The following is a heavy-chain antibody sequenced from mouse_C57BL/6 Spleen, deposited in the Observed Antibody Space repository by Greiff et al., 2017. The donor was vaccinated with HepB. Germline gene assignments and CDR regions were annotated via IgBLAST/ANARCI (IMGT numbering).Heavy chain of an antibody. D-gene: IGHD1-2*01. Sequence: VQLQQPGAELVKPGASVKLSCKASGYTFTSYWMHWVKQRPGRGLEWIGRIDPSSGGTKYNEKFKSKATLTVDKSSSTAYMQLSSLTSEDSAVYSCTRRTTADYFDYWGQGTTLTVSS. CDR2: IDPSSGGT. CDR1: GYTFTSYW. J-gene: IGHJ2*01. V-gene: IGHV1-62-3*01. CDR3: TRRTTADYFDY.